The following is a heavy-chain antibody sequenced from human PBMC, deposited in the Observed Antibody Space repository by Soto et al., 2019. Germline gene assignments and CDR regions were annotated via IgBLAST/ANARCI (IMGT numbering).Heavy chain of an antibody. Sequence: GESLKISCEGSGYSFTSYWIGWVRQMPGKGLEWMGIIYPGDSDTRYSPSFQGQVTISADKSISTAYLQWSSLKASDTAMYYCARRALPTNNYYYMDVWGKGTTVTVSS. CDR3: ARRALPTNNYYYMDV. V-gene: IGHV5-51*01. CDR1: GYSFTSYW. CDR2: IYPGDSDT. J-gene: IGHJ6*03. D-gene: IGHD1-26*01.